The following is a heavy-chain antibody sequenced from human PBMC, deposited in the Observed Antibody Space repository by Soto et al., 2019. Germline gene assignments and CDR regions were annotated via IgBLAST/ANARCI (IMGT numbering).Heavy chain of an antibody. CDR3: ARDGLHYDFWSGYDYYYYMDV. D-gene: IGHD3-3*01. Sequence: ASVKVSCKASGGTFSSYAISWVRQAPGQGLEWMGGIIPIFGIANYAQKFQGRVTITADKSTSTAYMELSSLRSEDTAVHYCARDGLHYDFWSGYDYYYYMDVWGKGTTVTVSS. CDR2: IIPIFGIA. V-gene: IGHV1-69*10. CDR1: GGTFSSYA. J-gene: IGHJ6*03.